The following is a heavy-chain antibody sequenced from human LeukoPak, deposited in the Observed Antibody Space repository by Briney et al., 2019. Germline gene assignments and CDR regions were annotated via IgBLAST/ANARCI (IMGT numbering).Heavy chain of an antibody. D-gene: IGHD7-27*01. Sequence: GGSLRLSCAASGFSFSSYEMNWVRQAPGEGLEWVSYISNGGSTIYYADSVKGRFTISGDNAKNSLYLQLNSLRAEDTAVYYCARESLGTVDYWGQGTLVTVSS. CDR3: ARESLGTVDY. CDR2: ISNGGSTI. V-gene: IGHV3-48*03. CDR1: GFSFSSYE. J-gene: IGHJ4*02.